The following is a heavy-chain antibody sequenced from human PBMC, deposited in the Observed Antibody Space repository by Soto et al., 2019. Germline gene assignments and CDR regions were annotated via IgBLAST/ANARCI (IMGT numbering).Heavy chain of an antibody. D-gene: IGHD2-15*01. Sequence: ASVKVSCKASGYTFTSYGISWERQAPGQGLEWMGWISAYNGNTNYAQKLQGRVTMTTDTSTSTAYMELRSLRSDDTAVYYCARGLKYCSGGSCDLCTFWGQGALVIFSS. CDR3: ARGLKYCSGGSCDLCTF. J-gene: IGHJ4*02. CDR1: GYTFTSYG. V-gene: IGHV1-18*01. CDR2: ISAYNGNT.